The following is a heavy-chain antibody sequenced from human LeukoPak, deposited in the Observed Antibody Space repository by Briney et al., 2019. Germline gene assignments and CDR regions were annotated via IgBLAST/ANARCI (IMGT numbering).Heavy chain of an antibody. CDR2: ISGSGGST. D-gene: IGHD2-15*01. J-gene: IGHJ4*02. Sequence: GGSLRLSCAASGFTFSSYAMSWVRQAPGKGLEWVSAISGSGGSTYYADSVKGRFTISRDNVKNSLYLQMNSLRAEDTAVYYCVRDNPRCCGVVPANIDDYWGQGTLVTVSS. CDR3: VRDNPRCCGVVPANIDDY. CDR1: GFTFSSYA. V-gene: IGHV3-23*01.